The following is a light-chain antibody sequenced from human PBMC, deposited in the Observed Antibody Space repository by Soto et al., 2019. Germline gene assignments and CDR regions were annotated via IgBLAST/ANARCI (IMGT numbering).Light chain of an antibody. CDR3: QQHTSWPLT. V-gene: IGKV3-11*01. CDR1: QSVSSY. Sequence: DIVLTQSPATLSLSPGESATLSCMASQSVSSYLAWYQHKPGQAPSLILYHASKRATGIPARFSGSGSGPVFTLTISSLEPEDFEVYYCQQHTSWPLTFGGGTKVEIK. CDR2: HAS. J-gene: IGKJ4*01.